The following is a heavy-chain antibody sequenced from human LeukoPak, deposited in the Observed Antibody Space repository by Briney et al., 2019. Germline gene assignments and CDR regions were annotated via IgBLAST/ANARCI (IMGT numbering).Heavy chain of an antibody. Sequence: GGSLRLSCAASGFTFSSYGMHWVRQAPGKGLEWVAVISYDGSNKYYADSVKGRFTISRDNSKNTLYLQMNSLRAEDTAVYYCVRYYYDSSGSTYYYYGMDVWGQGTTVTVSS. D-gene: IGHD3-22*01. CDR1: GFTFSSYG. V-gene: IGHV3-30*03. CDR2: ISYDGSNK. J-gene: IGHJ6*02. CDR3: VRYYYDSSGSTYYYYGMDV.